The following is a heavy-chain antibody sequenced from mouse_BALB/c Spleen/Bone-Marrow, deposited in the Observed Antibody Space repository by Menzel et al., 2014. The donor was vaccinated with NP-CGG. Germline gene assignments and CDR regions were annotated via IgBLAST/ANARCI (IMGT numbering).Heavy chain of an antibody. J-gene: IGHJ3*01. CDR3: ARKKSKLGFWLAY. Sequence: QVQLQQSGAELVRPGASVKLSCKASGYTFTSYWMNWVKQRPGQGLEWIGMIDPSDSETHYNQMFKDKATLTVDKSSSTAYMLLSSLTAEDSAVYYCARKKSKLGFWLAYWGQGTLVTVSA. V-gene: IGHV1-61*01. CDR1: GYTFTSYW. CDR2: IDPSDSET. D-gene: IGHD1-2*01.